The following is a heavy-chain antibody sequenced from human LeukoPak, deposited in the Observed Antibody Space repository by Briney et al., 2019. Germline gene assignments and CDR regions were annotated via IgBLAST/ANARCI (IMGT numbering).Heavy chain of an antibody. D-gene: IGHD3-22*01. J-gene: IGHJ4*02. CDR3: ARDMIVVAYYFDY. Sequence: PGRSLRLSCAASGFTFSSYGMHWVRQAPGKGLEWVAVIWYDGSNKYYADSVKGRFTISRDNSKNTLYLQMNSLRAEDTAVYYCARDMIVVAYYFDYWGQGTLVTVSS. CDR2: IWYDGSNK. CDR1: GFTFSSYG. V-gene: IGHV3-33*01.